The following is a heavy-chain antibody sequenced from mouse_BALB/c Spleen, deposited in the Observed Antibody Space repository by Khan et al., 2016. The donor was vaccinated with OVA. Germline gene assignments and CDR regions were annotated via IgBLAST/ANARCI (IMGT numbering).Heavy chain of an antibody. J-gene: IGHJ2*01. V-gene: IGHV1-7*01. Sequence: VQLQESGAELAKPGASVKMSCKASGYTFNTYWMHWVKQRPGQGLEWIGYINPTYGYTDYNDKFKDRATLSADKSSSTAYMQLNSLTSEDSAVYCCTRDRIDYWGQGTTLTVSS. CDR1: GYTFNTYW. CDR3: TRDRIDY. CDR2: INPTYGYT.